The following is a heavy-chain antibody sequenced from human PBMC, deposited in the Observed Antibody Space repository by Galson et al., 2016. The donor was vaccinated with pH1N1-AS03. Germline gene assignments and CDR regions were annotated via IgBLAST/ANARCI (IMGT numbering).Heavy chain of an antibody. V-gene: IGHV5-51*01. CDR1: GYSFINYW. J-gene: IGHJ4*02. Sequence: QSGAEVKKPGESLKISCKGSGYSFINYWIVWVRQMPGKGLEWMGIINPGNSDTRYSPSIQGQVTISADKSISTDYLQWSNLKATDTAIYYCARRISVTGRECYYWGQGTRVAVSS. CDR2: INPGNSDT. CDR3: ARRISVTGRECYY. D-gene: IGHD6-13*01.